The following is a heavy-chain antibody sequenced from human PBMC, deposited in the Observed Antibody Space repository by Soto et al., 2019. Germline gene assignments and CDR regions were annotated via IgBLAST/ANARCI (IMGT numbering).Heavy chain of an antibody. V-gene: IGHV1-3*01. D-gene: IGHD1-26*01. J-gene: IGHJ4*02. CDR1: GYTFTSYA. CDR2: INAGNGNT. CDR3: ARESVGATQGSDY. Sequence: ASVKVSCQASGYTFTSYAMHWVRQAPGQRLEWMGWINAGNGNTKYSQKFQGRVTITRDTSASTAYMELSSLRSEDTAVYYCARESVGATQGSDYWGQGTLVTVSS.